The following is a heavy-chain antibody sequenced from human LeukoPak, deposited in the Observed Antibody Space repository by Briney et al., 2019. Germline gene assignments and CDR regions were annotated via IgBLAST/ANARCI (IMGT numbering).Heavy chain of an antibody. CDR3: ARDDNKDDFNAFDI. CDR2: INPNGADT. CDR1: GYTFFDYH. J-gene: IGHJ3*02. V-gene: IGHV1-2*02. D-gene: IGHD3-3*01. Sequence: AASVNVSCKASGYTFFDYHIHWVRQAPGQGLEWMGWINPNGADTKYEQKFQGRVTITRDRSTTTLYLEMRALRSDDTAVYYCARDDNKDDFNAFDIWGQGTLVTVSS.